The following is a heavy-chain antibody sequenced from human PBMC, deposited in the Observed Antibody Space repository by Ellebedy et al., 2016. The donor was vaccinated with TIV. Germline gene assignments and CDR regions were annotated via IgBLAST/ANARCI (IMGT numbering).Heavy chain of an antibody. CDR1: GYTFTSYG. CDR2: ISAYNGNT. Sequence: AASVKVSCKASGYTFTSYGISWVRQAPGQGLEWMGWISAYNGNTNYAQKLQGRVTMTTDTSTSTAYMELRSLRSDDTAVYYCARDQGCGAVGSCYGGGDYWGQGTLVTVSS. D-gene: IGHD2-15*01. CDR3: ARDQGCGAVGSCYGGGDY. V-gene: IGHV1-18*04. J-gene: IGHJ4*02.